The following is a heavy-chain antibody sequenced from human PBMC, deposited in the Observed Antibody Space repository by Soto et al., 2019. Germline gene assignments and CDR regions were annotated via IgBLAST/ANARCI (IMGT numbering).Heavy chain of an antibody. V-gene: IGHV3-30*19. D-gene: IGHD1-1*01. CDR2: IPHDGTYQ. CDR1: GFIFGNYG. Sequence: QVQLVESGGGVVQPGGSLRLSCTASGFIFGNYGMHWVRQAPGKGLQWVAVIPHDGTYQFYLDSVKGRFTISRDNSKDTLYLEMNSLRVEDTAVYYCVRGDDNVDNGLDHWRQGTLVTVSS. CDR3: VRGDDNVDNGLDH. J-gene: IGHJ4*02.